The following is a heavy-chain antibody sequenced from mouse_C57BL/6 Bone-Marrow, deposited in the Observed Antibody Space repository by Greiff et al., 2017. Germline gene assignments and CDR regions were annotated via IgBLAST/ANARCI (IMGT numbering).Heavy chain of an antibody. V-gene: IGHV1-69*01. CDR1: GYTFTSYW. J-gene: IGHJ2*01. CDR2: IDPSDSYT. CDR3: ARWGQLDY. Sequence: VQLQQPGAELVMPGASVKLSCKASGYTFTSYWMHWVKQRPGQGLEWIGEIDPSDSYTNYNQQFKGKTTLTVDESSSTAYMQLSSLTSEDSAVYYCARWGQLDYWGQGTTLTVSS.